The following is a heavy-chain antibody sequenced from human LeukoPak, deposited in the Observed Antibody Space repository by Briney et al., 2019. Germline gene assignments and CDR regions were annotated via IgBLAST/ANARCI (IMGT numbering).Heavy chain of an antibody. CDR3: ARSGRGTYYYFDL. Sequence: ASVKVSCKASGYTFTYRYLHWVRQAPGQALEWMGWISGSNGNTDYAQKFQGRVSMTADTSTSTAYMELRSLRSDDTAVYYCARSGRGTYYYFDLWGQGTLVTVSS. V-gene: IGHV1-18*04. CDR1: GYTFTYRY. D-gene: IGHD1-26*01. CDR2: ISGSNGNT. J-gene: IGHJ4*02.